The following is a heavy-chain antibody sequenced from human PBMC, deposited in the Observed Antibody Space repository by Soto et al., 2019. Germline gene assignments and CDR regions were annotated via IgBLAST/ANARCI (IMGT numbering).Heavy chain of an antibody. Sequence: PGGSLRLSCAASGFTFSDYYMSWLRQAPGKGLEWVSYISAGGGSTIYYADSVKGRFTISRDNAKNSLYLQMNSLRAEDTAMYYCARQRGYYDSSGLDYWGQGALVTASS. CDR1: GFTFSDYY. V-gene: IGHV3-11*01. CDR2: ISAGGGSTI. J-gene: IGHJ4*02. D-gene: IGHD3-22*01. CDR3: ARQRGYYDSSGLDY.